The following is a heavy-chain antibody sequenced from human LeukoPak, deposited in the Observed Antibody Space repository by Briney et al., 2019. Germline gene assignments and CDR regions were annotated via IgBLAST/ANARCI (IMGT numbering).Heavy chain of an antibody. D-gene: IGHD3-10*01. J-gene: IGHJ4*02. CDR1: GGSISSYY. V-gene: IGHV4-4*09. CDR3: ASDYYGSGSYYKGRGDY. CDR2: IYTSGST. Sequence: SETLSLTCTVSGGSISSYYWSWIRQPPGKGLEWIGYIYTSGSTNYNPSLKSRVTISVDTSKNQFSLKLSSVTAADTAVYYCASDYYGSGSYYKGRGDYWGQGTLVTVSS.